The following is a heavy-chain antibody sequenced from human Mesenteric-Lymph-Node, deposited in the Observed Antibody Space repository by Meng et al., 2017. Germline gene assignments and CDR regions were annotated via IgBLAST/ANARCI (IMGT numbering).Heavy chain of an antibody. V-gene: IGHV1-2*02. CDR1: GYTFTGYY. CDR3: ARSYYYDNSGSTYYDN. D-gene: IGHD3-22*01. CDR2: INPNSGGT. J-gene: IGHJ4*02. Sequence: ASVKVSCKASGYTFTGYYMHWVRQAPGQGLEWMGWINPNSGGTNYAQKFQGRVTMTTDTSTSTAYMELRSLSFDDTAVYYCARSYYYDNSGSTYYDNWGQGTRVTCAS.